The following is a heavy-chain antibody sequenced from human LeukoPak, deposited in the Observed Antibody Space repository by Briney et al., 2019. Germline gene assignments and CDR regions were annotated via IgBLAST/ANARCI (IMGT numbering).Heavy chain of an antibody. CDR2: ISSSGSTI. D-gene: IGHD5-18*01. CDR3: ARGFWGSSYNWFDP. J-gene: IGHJ5*02. V-gene: IGHV3-48*03. CDR1: GFTFSSYE. Sequence: GGSLRLSCAASGFTFSSYEMNWVRKAPGKGLEWVSYISSSGSTIYYADSVKGRFTISRDNAKNSLYLQMNSLRAEDTAVYYCARGFWGSSYNWFDPWGQGTLVTVSS.